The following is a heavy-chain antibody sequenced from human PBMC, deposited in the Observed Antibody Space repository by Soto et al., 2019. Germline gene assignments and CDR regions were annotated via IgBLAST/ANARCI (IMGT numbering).Heavy chain of an antibody. V-gene: IGHV4-30-2*01. CDR1: GGSMSSGGYS. CDR2: IYHSGST. J-gene: IGHJ5*02. D-gene: IGHD2-2*01. Sequence: SETLSLTCAVSGGSMSSGGYSWSWIRQPPGKGLEWIGYIYHSGSTYYNPSLKSRVTISVDKSKNQFSLKLSSVTAADTAVYYCARVPDRWGQGTLVTVSS. CDR3: ARVPDR.